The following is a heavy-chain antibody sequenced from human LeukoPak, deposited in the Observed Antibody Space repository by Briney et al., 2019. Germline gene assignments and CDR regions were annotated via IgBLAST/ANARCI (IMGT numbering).Heavy chain of an antibody. Sequence: ASVKVSCKAPGYTFTGYYMHWVRQAPGQGLEWMGWISAYNGNTHYAQKLQGRVTMTTDTSTSTVYMELRSLRSDDTAVYYCARGSPPRRNYDSRGYYSYYFDYWGQGTLVTVSS. CDR1: GYTFTGYY. D-gene: IGHD3-22*01. V-gene: IGHV1-18*04. J-gene: IGHJ4*02. CDR2: ISAYNGNT. CDR3: ARGSPPRRNYDSRGYYSYYFDY.